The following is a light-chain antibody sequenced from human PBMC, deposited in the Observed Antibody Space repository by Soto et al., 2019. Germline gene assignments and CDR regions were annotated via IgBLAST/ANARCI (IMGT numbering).Light chain of an antibody. V-gene: IGKV3-15*01. CDR1: QSVGSG. Sequence: IALTQSPGPLSLSPGERATLSCKASQSVGSGLSWYQQKPDQAHRLIVYGASTRATGIPARFSGSGSGTEFTLTISSLQSEDYAVYYCQQYNNWPTYTFGQGTKLDIK. CDR3: QQYNNWPTYT. J-gene: IGKJ2*01. CDR2: GAS.